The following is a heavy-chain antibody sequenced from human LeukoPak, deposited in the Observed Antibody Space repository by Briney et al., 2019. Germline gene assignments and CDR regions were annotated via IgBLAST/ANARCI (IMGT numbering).Heavy chain of an antibody. V-gene: IGHV4-39*07. CDR1: GVSISSSNSY. J-gene: IGHJ4*02. CDR2: IYYSGNT. CDR3: ARAGPGYSYRYTPFSFDS. D-gene: IGHD5-18*01. Sequence: SSETLSLTCTVSGVSISSSNSYWGWIRQPPGKGLEWIGSIYYSGNTYYNASLKSRVTISVDTSKNQFSLKLSSVTAADTAVYYCARAGPGYSYRYTPFSFDSWGQGTLVTVSS.